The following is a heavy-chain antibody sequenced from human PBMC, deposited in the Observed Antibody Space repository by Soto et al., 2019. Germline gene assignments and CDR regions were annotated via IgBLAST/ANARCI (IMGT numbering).Heavy chain of an antibody. D-gene: IGHD6-13*01. V-gene: IGHV1-3*01. CDR2: INAGNGNT. Sequence: ASLKVSCKASGYTFTIYAMHWVRQAPGQRLEWMGWINAGNGNTKYSQKFQGRVTITRDTSASTAYMELSSLRSEDTAVYYCARGIAAAGTAGWFDPWGQGTLVTVSS. J-gene: IGHJ5*02. CDR1: GYTFTIYA. CDR3: ARGIAAAGTAGWFDP.